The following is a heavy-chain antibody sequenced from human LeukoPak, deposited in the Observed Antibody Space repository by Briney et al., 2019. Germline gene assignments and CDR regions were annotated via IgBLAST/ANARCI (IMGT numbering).Heavy chain of an antibody. D-gene: IGHD2-2*01. CDR1: GFTFSSYW. CDR2: INRDGSST. Sequence: GGSLRLSCAASGFTFSSYWMHWVRQAPGKGLVWVSRINRDGSSTSYADAVKGRFTISRDNAKNTLYLQMNSLRAEDMAVYYCARDLKEYQLLVGIDPWGQGTLVTVSS. J-gene: IGHJ5*02. V-gene: IGHV3-74*01. CDR3: ARDLKEYQLLVGIDP.